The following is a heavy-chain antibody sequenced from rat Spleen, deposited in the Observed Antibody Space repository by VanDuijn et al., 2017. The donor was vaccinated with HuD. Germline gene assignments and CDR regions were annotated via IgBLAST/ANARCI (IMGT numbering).Heavy chain of an antibody. CDR1: GFTFSSFP. Sequence: EVQLVESGGGLVQPGRSMKVSCVASGFTFSSFPMAWVRQAPTKGLEWVATISTSGGNTYYRDSVKGRFTISRDNTKRTLYLQMNSLRSEDTATYYCTRDAFTTGFYVMDAWGQGASVTVSS. D-gene: IGHD1-6*01. CDR2: ISTSGGNT. CDR3: TRDAFTTGFYVMDA. J-gene: IGHJ4*01. V-gene: IGHV5-46*01.